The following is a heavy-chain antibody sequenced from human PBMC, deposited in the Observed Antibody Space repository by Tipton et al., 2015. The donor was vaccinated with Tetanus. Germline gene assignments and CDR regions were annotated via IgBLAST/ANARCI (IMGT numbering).Heavy chain of an antibody. Sequence: GSLRLSCAASGFTFSAYWMYWVRQAPGKGLVWVSRIHNDGIRTNYADSVKGRFIISRDNAKNTLYLHMSSLRADDTAVYYCARGGSDWSWYLQHWGQGTLVTVSS. CDR1: GFTFSAYW. CDR3: ARGGSDWSWYLQH. V-gene: IGHV3-74*01. D-gene: IGHD6-19*01. J-gene: IGHJ1*01. CDR2: IHNDGIRT.